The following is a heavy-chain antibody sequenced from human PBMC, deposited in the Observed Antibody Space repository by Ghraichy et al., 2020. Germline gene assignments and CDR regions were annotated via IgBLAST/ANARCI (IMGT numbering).Heavy chain of an antibody. D-gene: IGHD3-22*01. V-gene: IGHV4-38-2*02. CDR3: ARGRYDSSGDPGDY. J-gene: IGHJ4*02. CDR2: IYHSGST. Sequence: SETLSLTCTVSGYSISSGYYWGWIRQPPGKGLEWIGSIYHSGSTYYNPSLKSRVTISVDTSKNQFSLKLSSVTAADTAVYYCARGRYDSSGDPGDYWGQGTLVTVSS. CDR1: GYSISSGYY.